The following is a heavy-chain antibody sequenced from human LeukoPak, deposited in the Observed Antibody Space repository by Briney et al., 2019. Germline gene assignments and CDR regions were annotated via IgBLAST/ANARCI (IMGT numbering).Heavy chain of an antibody. J-gene: IGHJ3*02. Sequence: GGSLRLSCAASGFTFSIYWMYWVRQAPGKGLMWVSRCDSDGSGTTYVDSVKGRFTVSRDNAKSTLYLQMGSLRAEDTAVYYCATSSVWGGAFNIWGQGTMVTVSS. D-gene: IGHD3-16*01. CDR1: GFTFSIYW. CDR2: CDSDGSGT. CDR3: ATSSVWGGAFNI. V-gene: IGHV3-74*01.